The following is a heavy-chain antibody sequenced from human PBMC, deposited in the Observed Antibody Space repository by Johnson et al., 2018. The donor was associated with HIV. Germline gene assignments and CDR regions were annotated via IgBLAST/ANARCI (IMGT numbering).Heavy chain of an antibody. D-gene: IGHD3-3*01. V-gene: IGHV3-33*06. CDR1: GFTFSSYG. CDR2: IWYDGSNK. J-gene: IGHJ3*02. Sequence: QVQLVESGGGVVQPGRSLRLSCAASGFTFSSYGMHWVRQAPGKGLEWVAVIWYDGSNKYYADSVKGRFTISRDNSKNTLYLQMNSLRAEDTAVYYCAKDLRITIFGVVPPHDPFDIWGQGTMVTVSS. CDR3: AKDLRITIFGVVPPHDPFDI.